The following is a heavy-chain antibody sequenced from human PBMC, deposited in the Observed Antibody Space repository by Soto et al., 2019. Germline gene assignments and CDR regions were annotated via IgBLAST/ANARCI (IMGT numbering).Heavy chain of an antibody. CDR1: GGSISSGGYS. CDR2: IYHSVST. Sequence: TSETLSLTCAVSGGSISSGGYSWTWIRQPPGKGLEWIGYIYHSVSTYYNPSLKSRVTISVDRSKNQFSLKLSSVTAADTAVYYCARVPSPWGQGTLVTVPS. V-gene: IGHV4-30-2*01. J-gene: IGHJ5*02. CDR3: ARVPSP.